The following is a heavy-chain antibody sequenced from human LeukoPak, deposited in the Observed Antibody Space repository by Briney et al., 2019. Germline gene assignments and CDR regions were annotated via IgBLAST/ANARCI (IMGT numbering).Heavy chain of an antibody. J-gene: IGHJ5*02. CDR1: GDSISSYY. CDR2: IYYSGST. D-gene: IGHD2-2*01. CDR3: AREDCSSTSCYYVRWFDP. V-gene: IGHV4-59*12. Sequence: SETLSLTCTVSGDSISSYYWSWIRQPPGKGLEWIGYIYYSGSTNYNPSLKSRVTISVDTSKNQFSLKLSSVTAADTAVYYCAREDCSSTSCYYVRWFDPWGQGTLVTVSS.